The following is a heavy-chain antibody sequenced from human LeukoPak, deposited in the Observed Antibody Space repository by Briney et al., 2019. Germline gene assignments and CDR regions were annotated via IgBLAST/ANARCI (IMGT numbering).Heavy chain of an antibody. D-gene: IGHD2-2*01. J-gene: IGHJ4*02. V-gene: IGHV3-23*01. Sequence: PGGSLRLSCAASGFTFSSYAMSWVRQAPGKGLEWVSAVSGSGGTTYYADSVKGRFTISRDNSKNTLYLQMNSLRAEDTVVYYCAKEDVVVPAAIFDYWGQGTLVTVSS. CDR2: VSGSGGTT. CDR3: AKEDVVVPAAIFDY. CDR1: GFTFSSYA.